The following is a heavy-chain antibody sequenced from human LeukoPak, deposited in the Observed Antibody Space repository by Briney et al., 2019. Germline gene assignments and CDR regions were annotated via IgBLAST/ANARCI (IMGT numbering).Heavy chain of an antibody. J-gene: IGHJ4*02. CDR1: GFTFSSYA. CDR2: ISYDGSNK. CDR3: ATGGCSSTSCYNFDY. D-gene: IGHD2-2*01. Sequence: GGSLRLSCAASGFTFSSYAMHWVRQAPGKGLEWVAVISYDGSNKYYADSVKGRFTISRDNSKNTLYLQMDSLRAEDTAVYYCATGGCSSTSCYNFDYWGQGTLVTVSS. V-gene: IGHV3-30*04.